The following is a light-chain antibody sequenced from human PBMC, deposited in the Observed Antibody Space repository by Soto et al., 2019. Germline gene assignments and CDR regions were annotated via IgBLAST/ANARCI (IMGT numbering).Light chain of an antibody. CDR3: QQYETSPRA. V-gene: IGKV3-20*01. CDR2: GAS. J-gene: IGKJ1*01. CDR1: QSVSSNY. Sequence: EIVLTQSPGTLSLSPGERATLSCRASQSVSSNYLAWYQQRPGQAPRLLIYGASSRATGIPDRFSGSGSGTEFTLTISRLEPEDFALYYCQQYETSPRAFGQGTQVEIK.